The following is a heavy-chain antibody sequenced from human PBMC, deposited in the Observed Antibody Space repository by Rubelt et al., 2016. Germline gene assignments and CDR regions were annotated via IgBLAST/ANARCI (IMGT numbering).Heavy chain of an antibody. CDR3: AREVGGSPYYLDY. J-gene: IGHJ4*02. CDR1: GYSVSSDSY. Sequence: QVQLQESGPGLVKSSETLSLTCSVSGYSVSSDSYWVWIRQSPGKGLEWIGYRDNSGRTYYNASLRGRVSFSVDSSKNQCSLKFGSVNVADTAGYYCAREVGGSPYYLDYWGQGALVTVSS. D-gene: IGHD2-15*01. V-gene: IGHV4-38-2*02. CDR2: RDNSGRT.